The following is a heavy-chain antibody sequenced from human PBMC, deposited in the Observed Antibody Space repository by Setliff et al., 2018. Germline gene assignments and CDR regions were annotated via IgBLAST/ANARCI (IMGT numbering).Heavy chain of an antibody. CDR1: GFTFSNAW. J-gene: IGHJ4*02. Sequence: GGSLRLSCAASGFTFSNAWMSWVRQAPGKGLEWVGRIKSKTDGGTTDYAAPVKGRFTISRDDSKSIAYLHMSSLKTEDTAVYYCTRDRGPYYFWGAYFVYWGQGSLVTVSS. CDR2: IKSKTDGGTT. D-gene: IGHD3-3*01. V-gene: IGHV3-15*01. CDR3: TRDRGPYYFWGAYFVY.